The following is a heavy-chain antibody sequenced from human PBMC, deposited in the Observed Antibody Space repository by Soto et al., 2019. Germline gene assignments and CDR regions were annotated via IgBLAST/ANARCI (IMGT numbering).Heavy chain of an antibody. J-gene: IGHJ4*02. Sequence: ASVKVSCKASGYTFTGYYMQWVRQAPGQGLERMGWINPNSGGTNYAQKFQGWVTMTRDTSISTAYMELSRLRSDDTAVYYCARSTYYYDSSGYYRYYFDYWGQGTLVTVSS. CDR3: ARSTYYYDSSGYYRYYFDY. V-gene: IGHV1-2*04. CDR2: INPNSGGT. CDR1: GYTFTGYY. D-gene: IGHD3-22*01.